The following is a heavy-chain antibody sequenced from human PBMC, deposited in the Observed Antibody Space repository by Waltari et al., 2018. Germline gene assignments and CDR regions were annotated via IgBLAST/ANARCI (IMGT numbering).Heavy chain of an antibody. D-gene: IGHD2-2*01. V-gene: IGHV1-69*12. Sequence: QVQLVQSGAEVKKPGSSVKVSCKASGGTFSSYDISWVRQAPEPGREWMGGIIPIFGTANYAQKFQGRVTITADESTSTAYMELSSLRSEDTAVYYCARGTSRDIVVVPAAAFDIWGQGTMVTVSS. CDR3: ARGTSRDIVVVPAAAFDI. CDR2: IIPIFGTA. J-gene: IGHJ3*02. CDR1: GGTFSSYD.